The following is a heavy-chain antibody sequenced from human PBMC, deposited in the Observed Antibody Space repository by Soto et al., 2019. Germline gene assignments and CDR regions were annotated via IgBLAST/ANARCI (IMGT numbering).Heavy chain of an antibody. CDR3: ARGVAGPMAFDI. CDR2: INAGNGNT. D-gene: IGHD3-10*01. V-gene: IGHV1-3*01. CDR1: GYTFTSYA. Sequence: ASVKVSCKASGYTFTSYAMHWVRQAPGQRLEWMGWINAGNGNTGYAQKFQGRVTMTRNTSISTAYMELSSLRSEDTAVYYCARGVAGPMAFDIWGQGTMVTVSS. J-gene: IGHJ3*02.